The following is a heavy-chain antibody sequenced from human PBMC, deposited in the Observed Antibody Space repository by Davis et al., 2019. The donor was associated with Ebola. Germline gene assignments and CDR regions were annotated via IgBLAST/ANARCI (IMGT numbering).Heavy chain of an antibody. Sequence: ASVTVSCKASRYTFTSHGISWVRQAPGHGLEWMGWISAYNGNTNYAQKFQGRVTMTRDTSISKAYMELSRLGSDERAVYYCAGESSGWYGYGMDVWGKGTTVTVSS. J-gene: IGHJ6*04. CDR1: RYTFTSHG. V-gene: IGHV1-18*04. CDR3: AGESSGWYGYGMDV. D-gene: IGHD6-19*01. CDR2: ISAYNGNT.